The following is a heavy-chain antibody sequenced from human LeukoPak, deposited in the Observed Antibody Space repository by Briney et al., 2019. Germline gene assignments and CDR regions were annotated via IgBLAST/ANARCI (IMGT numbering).Heavy chain of an antibody. CDR3: ARDRSDGSGYYGYYFDY. CDR2: IYYSGST. D-gene: IGHD3-22*01. J-gene: IGHJ4*02. CDR1: GGSIGSYY. Sequence: SETLSLTCIVSGGSIGSYYWSWIRQPPGKGLEWIGYIYYSGSTDYNPSLRSRVTISVDTSKNQFSLRLSSVTAADTAVYYCARDRSDGSGYYGYYFDYWGQGTLVSVPS. V-gene: IGHV4-59*01.